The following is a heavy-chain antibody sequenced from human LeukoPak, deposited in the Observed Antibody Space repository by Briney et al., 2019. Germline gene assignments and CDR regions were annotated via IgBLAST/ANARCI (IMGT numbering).Heavy chain of an antibody. V-gene: IGHV4-30-4*01. D-gene: IGHD3-10*01. Sequence: SETLSLTCTVSGGXISSGDYYWSWVRQPPGKSLEWIGYVYYSGSTYYNPSLNSRVAISVDTSRNQFSLKVSSVTAADTAVYYCARGVGNGSRTYEFFDYWGQGSLVTVSS. CDR1: GGXISSGDYY. CDR3: ARGVGNGSRTYEFFDY. J-gene: IGHJ4*02. CDR2: VYYSGST.